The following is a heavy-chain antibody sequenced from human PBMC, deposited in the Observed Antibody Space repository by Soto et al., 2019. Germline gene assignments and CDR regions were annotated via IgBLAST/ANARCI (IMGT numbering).Heavy chain of an antibody. CDR1: GGSISSYY. V-gene: IGHV4-59*01. CDR3: ARTYCSGGSCYPGGNWFDP. CDR2: TYYTGST. Sequence: SETLSLTCTVSGGSISSYYWSWIRQPPGKGLEWIEYTYYTGSTNYNPSLKSRVTMSVDTSKNQFSLKLNSVTAADTAVYYCARTYCSGGSCYPGGNWFDPWGQGTLVTVSS. D-gene: IGHD2-15*01. J-gene: IGHJ5*02.